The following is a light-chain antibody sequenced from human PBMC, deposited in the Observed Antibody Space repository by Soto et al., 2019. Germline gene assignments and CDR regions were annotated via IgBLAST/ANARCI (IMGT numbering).Light chain of an antibody. Sequence: DIQLTQSPSFLSTSVGDRVTITCRASQGISFYLAWYQQKPGKAPKVLIYATSTLQSGVPSRFSGSGSGTEFTLTISSLQPEDFATYYCQQFNSFPRTFGQGTKVEIK. CDR3: QQFNSFPRT. CDR2: ATS. CDR1: QGISFY. V-gene: IGKV1-9*01. J-gene: IGKJ1*01.